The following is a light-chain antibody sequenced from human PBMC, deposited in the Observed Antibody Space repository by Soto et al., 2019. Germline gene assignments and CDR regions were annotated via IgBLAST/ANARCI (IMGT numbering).Light chain of an antibody. J-gene: IGKJ1*01. V-gene: IGKV3-15*01. CDR2: GAS. CDR1: QSVINN. CDR3: QQYNNWPVT. Sequence: EIVLTQSPGTLSLSPGERATLSCRSSQSVINNYLAWYQQKPGQAPRLLIYGASTRATGIPARFSGSGSGTEFTLTISSLQSEDFAVYYCQQYNNWPVTFGQGTKVDI.